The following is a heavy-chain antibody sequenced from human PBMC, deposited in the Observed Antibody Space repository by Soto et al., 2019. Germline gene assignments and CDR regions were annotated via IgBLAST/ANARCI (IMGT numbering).Heavy chain of an antibody. CDR1: GGSISSSSYY. D-gene: IGHD6-19*01. CDR3: ALQRGSGWTSFEY. J-gene: IGHJ4*02. V-gene: IGHV4-39*01. CDR2: IYYSGGT. Sequence: QLQLQESGPGLVKPSETLSLTCTVSGGSISSSSYYWDWIRQPPGKGLQWIGNIYYSGGTYYNPSIKSRVTISVDTSKNQFSLTLRSVTAADTAVYYCALQRGSGWTSFEYWGQGTLVTVSS.